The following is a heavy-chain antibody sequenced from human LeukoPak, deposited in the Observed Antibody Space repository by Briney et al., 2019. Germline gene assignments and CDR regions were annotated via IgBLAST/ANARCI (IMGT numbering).Heavy chain of an antibody. Sequence: PSETLSLTCTVSGYSISSGYYWGWIRQPPGKGLEWIGSIYHSGSTYYNPSLKSRVTISVDTSKNQFSLKLSSVTAADTAVYYCVHYSSGWYVDYWGQGTLVTVSS. CDR1: GYSISSGYY. CDR2: IYHSGST. CDR3: VHYSSGWYVDY. J-gene: IGHJ4*02. D-gene: IGHD6-19*01. V-gene: IGHV4-38-2*02.